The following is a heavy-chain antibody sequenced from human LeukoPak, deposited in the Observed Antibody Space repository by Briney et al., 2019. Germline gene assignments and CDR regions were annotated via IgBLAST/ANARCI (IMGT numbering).Heavy chain of an antibody. CDR3: ARDFKYYYGSGPPGGFDY. D-gene: IGHD3-10*01. Sequence: SGGSLRLSCAASGFTFSSYAMHWVRQAPGKGLEWVAVISYDGSNKYYADSVKGRFTISRDNSKNTLYLQMNSLRAEDTAVYYCARDFKYYYGSGPPGGFDYWGQGTLVTVSS. CDR2: ISYDGSNK. CDR1: GFTFSSYA. J-gene: IGHJ4*02. V-gene: IGHV3-30-3*01.